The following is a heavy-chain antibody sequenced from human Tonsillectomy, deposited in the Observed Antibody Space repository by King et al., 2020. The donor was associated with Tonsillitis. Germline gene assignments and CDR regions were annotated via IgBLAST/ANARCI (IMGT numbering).Heavy chain of an antibody. V-gene: IGHV4-34*01. CDR1: GGSFSGYY. J-gene: IGHJ4*02. CDR2: INHSGST. CDR3: ASSDCWSAYYRESRAVDC. Sequence: VQLQQWGAGLLKPSETLSLTCAVYGGSFSGYYWSWIRQPPGKGLEWIGEINHSGSTNYNPNPSLKSRLTISVDTSKNQFSLKLSSVTAADTAVYYCASSDCWSAYYRESRAVDCWGQGTLVTVSS. D-gene: IGHD3-3*01.